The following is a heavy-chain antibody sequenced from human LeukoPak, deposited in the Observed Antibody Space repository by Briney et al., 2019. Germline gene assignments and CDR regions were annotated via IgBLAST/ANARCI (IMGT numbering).Heavy chain of an antibody. CDR2: ISSSSSTI. CDR3: ARRIQLWDYYYYGMDV. V-gene: IGHV3-48*04. CDR1: GFTFSSYS. J-gene: IGHJ6*02. D-gene: IGHD5-18*01. Sequence: GGSLRLSCADSGFTFSSYSMNWVRQAPGKGLEWVSYISSSSSTIYYADSVKGRFTISRDNAKNSLYLQMNSLRAEDTAVYYCARRIQLWDYYYYGMDVWGQGTTVTVSS.